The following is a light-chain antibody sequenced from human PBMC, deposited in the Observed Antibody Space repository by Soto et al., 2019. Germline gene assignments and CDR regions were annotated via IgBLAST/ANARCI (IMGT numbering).Light chain of an antibody. CDR3: QQYNSYSPT. V-gene: IGKV1-5*01. CDR1: QTINNW. CDR2: DAS. J-gene: IGKJ1*01. Sequence: DIQMTQSPSTLSASVGDRVTITCRASQTINNWLAWYQQKAGKAPKLLIFDASSLHSGVPSRFSDSGSGTEFTLTISSLQPDDFATYYCQQYNSYSPTFGQGTKVEI.